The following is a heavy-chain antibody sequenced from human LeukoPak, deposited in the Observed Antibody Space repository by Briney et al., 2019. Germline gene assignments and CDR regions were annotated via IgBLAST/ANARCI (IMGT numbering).Heavy chain of an antibody. CDR3: ARGDGSGSYYNFDY. J-gene: IGHJ4*02. D-gene: IGHD3-10*01. CDR1: GYTFTSYD. Sequence: VASVKVSCKASGYTFTSYDINWVRQATGQGLEWMGIINPSGGSTSYAQKFQGRVTMTRDTSTSTVYMELSSVRSEDTAVYYCARGDGSGSYYNFDYWGQGTLVTVSS. V-gene: IGHV1-46*01. CDR2: INPSGGST.